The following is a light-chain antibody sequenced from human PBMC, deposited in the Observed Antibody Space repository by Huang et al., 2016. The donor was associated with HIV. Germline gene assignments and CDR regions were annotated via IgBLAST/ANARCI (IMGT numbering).Light chain of an antibody. Sequence: EIVLTQSPGTLSLSPGERATLSCRASQSVSSSYLAWYQQKPGQAPRLLIYGASSRATGIPDRFSGSGSGTDFTLTISSLEPEDFAVYYCQQYSSSLYTFGQGTKLEIK. V-gene: IGKV3-20*01. J-gene: IGKJ2*01. CDR1: QSVSSSY. CDR2: GAS. CDR3: QQYSSSLYT.